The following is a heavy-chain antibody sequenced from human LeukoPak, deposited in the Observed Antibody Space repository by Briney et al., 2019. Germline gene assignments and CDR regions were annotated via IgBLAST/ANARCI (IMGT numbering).Heavy chain of an antibody. D-gene: IGHD3-22*01. V-gene: IGHV4-59*01. CDR1: GGSISTYY. Sequence: SETLSLTCTVSGGSISTYYWNWIRQPPGKGLEWTGHIYYSGNTNYNPSLKRRLTISLDTSKNQFSLKLSSMTDEDTAIYYWARGDSSGFYNWFDPWGQGILVTVSS. CDR3: ARGDSSGFYNWFDP. CDR2: IYYSGNT. J-gene: IGHJ5*02.